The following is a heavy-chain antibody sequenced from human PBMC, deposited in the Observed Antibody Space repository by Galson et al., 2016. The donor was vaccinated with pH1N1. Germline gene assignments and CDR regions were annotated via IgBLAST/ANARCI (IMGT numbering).Heavy chain of an antibody. J-gene: IGHJ6*02. CDR3: AKGGWDVFFYMDV. CDR2: ISPAANNE. Sequence: SLRLSCAASGFNFSGYCIHWVRQAPGKGLEWVAGISPAANNEHYADTVKGRFTVSRDNSKNTLDLQMSSLRAEDTAVYYCAKGGWDVFFYMDVWGQGTTVTVSS. D-gene: IGHD1-26*01. V-gene: IGHV3-30*18. CDR1: GFNFSGYC.